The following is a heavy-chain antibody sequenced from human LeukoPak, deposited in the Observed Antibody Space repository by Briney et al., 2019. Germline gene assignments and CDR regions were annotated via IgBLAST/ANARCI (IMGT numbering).Heavy chain of an antibody. V-gene: IGHV4-59*08. J-gene: IGHJ4*02. CDR2: IYYTGKN. D-gene: IGHD6-19*01. CDR1: GGSINSHY. Sequence: SETLSLTCAVSGGSINSHYWGWIRQPPGKGLQWIGDIYYTGKNNYNPSLKSRVTISLDTSKHHLSLNLTSVLAADTAIYYCVRRDTGWNYFDYWGQGILVTVSS. CDR3: VRRDTGWNYFDY.